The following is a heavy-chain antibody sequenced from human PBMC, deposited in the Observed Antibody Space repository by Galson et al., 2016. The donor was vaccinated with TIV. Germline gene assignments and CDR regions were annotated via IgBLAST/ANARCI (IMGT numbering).Heavy chain of an antibody. J-gene: IGHJ1*01. CDR3: ARGGLSFFQY. V-gene: IGHV3-7*01. D-gene: IGHD2-2*01. CDR1: GFTFSTYW. CDR2: IKQDESEK. Sequence: LSCAASGFTFSTYWMSWVRQAPGKGLEWVANIKQDESEKYYVDSVKGRFTISRDNAKNSVYLEMNSLRVEDTAVYYCARGGLSFFQYWGQGTLVTVSS.